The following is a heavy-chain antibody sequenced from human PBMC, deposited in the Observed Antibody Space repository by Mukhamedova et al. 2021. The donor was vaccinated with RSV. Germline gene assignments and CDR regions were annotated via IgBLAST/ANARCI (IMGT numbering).Heavy chain of an antibody. Sequence: WGWIRQPPGKGLAWIGSIYESGSTYYNSSLKGRLTISVDTSKNQFSLKLSSVTAADTAVYYCATQLASRPFDYWGQGTLVTVSS. V-gene: IGHV4-39*01. CDR2: IYESGST. CDR3: ATQLASRPFDY. J-gene: IGHJ4*02. D-gene: IGHD6-6*01.